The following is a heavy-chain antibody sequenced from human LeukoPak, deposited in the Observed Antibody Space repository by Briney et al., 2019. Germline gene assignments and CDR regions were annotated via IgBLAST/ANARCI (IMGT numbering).Heavy chain of an antibody. J-gene: IGHJ6*03. V-gene: IGHV4-59*12. CDR2: IYYSGST. CDR3: ARVSAAARPYYYYYYMDV. Sequence: SETLSLTCTVSGGSISSYYWSWIRQPPGKGLEWIGYIYYSGSTNYNPSLKSRVTISVDTSKNQFSLKLSSVTAADTAVYYCARVSAAARPYYYYYYMDVWGKGTTVTVSS. D-gene: IGHD6-6*01. CDR1: GGSISSYY.